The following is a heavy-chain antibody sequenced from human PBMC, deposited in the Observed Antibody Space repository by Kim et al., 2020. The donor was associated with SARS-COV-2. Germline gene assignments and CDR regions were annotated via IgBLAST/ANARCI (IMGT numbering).Heavy chain of an antibody. CDR1: GGTIRSSNYY. Sequence: SETLSLTCSVSGGTIRSSNYYWARIRQPPGRGLVWIGSVYYSGSPYSDSPLNSRVTISVDTSRNQFSLTLNFVTAADTAAYYCARGDSTCLWVVDICG. J-gene: IGHJ3*02. D-gene: IGHD3-22*01. V-gene: IGHV4-39*02. CDR2: VYYSGSP. CDR3: ARGDSTCLWVVDI.